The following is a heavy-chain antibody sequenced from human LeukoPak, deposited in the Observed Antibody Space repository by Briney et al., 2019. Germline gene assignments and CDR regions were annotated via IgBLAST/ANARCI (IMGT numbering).Heavy chain of an antibody. CDR3: AKDSVAVAGYTIDY. CDR2: IRYDGSNK. D-gene: IGHD6-19*01. Sequence: GGSLRLSCAASGFTFSSYGMHWVRQAPGKGLEWVAFIRYDGSNKYYADSVKGRFTISRDNSKNTLYLQMNSLRAEDTAVYYCAKDSVAVAGYTIDYWGQGTLVTVSS. V-gene: IGHV3-30*02. J-gene: IGHJ4*02. CDR1: GFTFSSYG.